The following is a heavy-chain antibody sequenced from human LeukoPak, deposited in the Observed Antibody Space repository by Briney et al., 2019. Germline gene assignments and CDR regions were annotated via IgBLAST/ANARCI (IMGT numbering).Heavy chain of an antibody. CDR1: GGSISSYY. CDR3: ARVRQYCGGDCYIEDAFDI. CDR2: IYTSGST. Sequence: PSETLSLTCTVSGGSISSYYWSWIRQPAGKGLEWIGRIYTSGSTNYNPSLKSRVTMSVDTSKNQFSLKLSSVTAADTAVYYCARVRQYCGGDCYIEDAFDIWGQGTMVTVSS. D-gene: IGHD2-21*02. J-gene: IGHJ3*02. V-gene: IGHV4-4*07.